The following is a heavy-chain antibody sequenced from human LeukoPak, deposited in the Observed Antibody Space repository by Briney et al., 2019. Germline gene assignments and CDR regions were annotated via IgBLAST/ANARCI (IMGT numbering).Heavy chain of an antibody. Sequence: SVKVSCKASGGSFSSYAISWVRQAPGQGLEWMGGIIPIFGTANYAQKFQGRVTITADESTSTAYMELSSLRSEDTAVYYCARVRYQVVVIAYDAFDIWGQGTMVTVSS. D-gene: IGHD2-21*01. J-gene: IGHJ3*02. CDR2: IIPIFGTA. CDR3: ARVRYQVVVIAYDAFDI. V-gene: IGHV1-69*01. CDR1: GGSFSSYA.